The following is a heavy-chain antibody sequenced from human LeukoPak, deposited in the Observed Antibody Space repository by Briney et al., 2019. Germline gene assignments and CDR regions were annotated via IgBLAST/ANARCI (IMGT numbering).Heavy chain of an antibody. CDR3: ARVGVVAVTEKFDY. V-gene: IGHV1-18*01. CDR2: ISADNGNT. Sequence: ASARVSCKASGYTFSTYGVNWVRQAPGQGLEWMGWISADNGNTNYAEKFQGRVTLTTDTSTSTAYMELRSLRSDDTAVYYCARVGVVAVTEKFDYWGQGTLVTVSS. J-gene: IGHJ4*02. D-gene: IGHD2-15*01. CDR1: GYTFSTYG.